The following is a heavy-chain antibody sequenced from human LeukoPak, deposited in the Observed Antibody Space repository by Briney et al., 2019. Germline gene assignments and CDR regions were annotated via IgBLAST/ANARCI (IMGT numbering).Heavy chain of an antibody. D-gene: IGHD3-10*01. CDR2: MNPNSGNT. J-gene: IGHJ4*02. V-gene: IGHV1-8*02. CDR1: GGTFSSYA. CDR3: ARGHDYGSGSYYI. Sequence: ASVKVSCKASGGTFSSYAINWVRQAPGQGLEWMGWMNPNSGNTGYAQKFQGRVTMTRNTSISTAYMELSSLRSEDTAVYYCARGHDYGSGSYYIWGQGTLVTVSS.